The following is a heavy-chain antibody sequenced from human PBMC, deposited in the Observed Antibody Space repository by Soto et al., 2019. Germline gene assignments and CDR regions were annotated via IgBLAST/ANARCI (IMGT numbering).Heavy chain of an antibody. CDR2: IIPISNTA. CDR1: GGTFNDFV. J-gene: IGHJ3*01. D-gene: IGHD3-3*01. CDR3: AREQWNRWSGYQAHFDL. V-gene: IGHV1-69*01. Sequence: QEQLEQSGTEVKKPGSSVKVSCKASGGTFNDFVISWVRQAPGQGLEWMGGIIPISNTANYAPKFQGRVTITADGVRSTAYRELSSLRSEDTAVYYCAREQWNRWSGYQAHFDLCSQGTMVTVSS.